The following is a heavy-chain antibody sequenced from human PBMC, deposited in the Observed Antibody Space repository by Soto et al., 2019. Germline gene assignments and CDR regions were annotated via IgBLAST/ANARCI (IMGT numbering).Heavy chain of an antibody. D-gene: IGHD6-25*01. J-gene: IGHJ1*01. V-gene: IGHV1-8*01. CDR2: VNPISGET. CDR3: SDPGGA. Sequence: QEQLVPSGAEVREPGASVKVSSKASGHSFNKYDINWIRQAPGQGLERMGWVNPISGETGFAQKFQGRITMTRHTHITTFYMELRSLRSDDPAVYFCSDPGGAWGAGTLVTVS. CDR1: GHSFNKYD.